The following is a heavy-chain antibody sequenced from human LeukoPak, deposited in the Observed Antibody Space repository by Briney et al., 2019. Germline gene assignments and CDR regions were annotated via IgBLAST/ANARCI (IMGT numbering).Heavy chain of an antibody. D-gene: IGHD2-15*01. CDR3: AKDLERDIVVVVAATPADY. V-gene: IGHV3-23*01. CDR2: ISGSGGST. Sequence: GGSLRLSCAASGFTFSSYAMSWVRQAPGKGLVWVSAISGSGGSTYYADSVKGRFTISRDNSKNTLYLQMNSLRAEDTAVYYCAKDLERDIVVVVAATPADYWGQGTLVTVSS. J-gene: IGHJ4*02. CDR1: GFTFSSYA.